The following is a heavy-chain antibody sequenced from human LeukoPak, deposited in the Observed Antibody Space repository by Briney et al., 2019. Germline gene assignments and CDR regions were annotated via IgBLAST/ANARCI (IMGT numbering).Heavy chain of an antibody. CDR2: ISSSGSTI. D-gene: IGHD3-9*01. CDR1: GFTFSDYY. J-gene: IGHJ6*02. Sequence: GGSLRLSCAASGFTFSDYYMSWIRQAPGKGLEWVSYISSSGSTIYYADSVKGRFTISRDNAKNSLYLQMNSLRAEDTAVYYCARDPAPYDIYSGYGMDVRGQGTTVTVSS. V-gene: IGHV3-11*01. CDR3: ARDPAPYDIYSGYGMDV.